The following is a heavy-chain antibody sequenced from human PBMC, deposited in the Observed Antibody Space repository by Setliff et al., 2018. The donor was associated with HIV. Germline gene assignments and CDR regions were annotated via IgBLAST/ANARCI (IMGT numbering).Heavy chain of an antibody. J-gene: IGHJ4*02. V-gene: IGHV4-39*01. CDR1: GGSISSSSYY. CDR2: IYYSGST. D-gene: IGHD5-18*01. CDR3: ARQDSYSHGYNYFDY. Sequence: PSETLSLTCTVSGGSISSSSYYWGWIRQPPGKGLEWIGSIYYSGSTYYNPSLKSRVTISVDTSKNQSSLKLSSVTAADTAVYYCARQDSYSHGYNYFDYWGQGTLVTVSS.